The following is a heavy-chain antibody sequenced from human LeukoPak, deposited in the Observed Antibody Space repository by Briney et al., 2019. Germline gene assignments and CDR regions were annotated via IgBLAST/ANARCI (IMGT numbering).Heavy chain of an antibody. CDR1: GFTFSSYE. Sequence: GGSLRLSCAASGFTFSSYEMNWVRQAPGKGLEWVSYISSSGSTIYYADSVKGRFTISRDNAKNSLYLQMNSLRAEDTAVYYCASLGYCSGGSCYDRRGWFDPWGREPWSPSPQ. CDR3: ASLGYCSGGSCYDRRGWFDP. V-gene: IGHV3-48*03. D-gene: IGHD2-15*01. CDR2: ISSSGSTI. J-gene: IGHJ5*02.